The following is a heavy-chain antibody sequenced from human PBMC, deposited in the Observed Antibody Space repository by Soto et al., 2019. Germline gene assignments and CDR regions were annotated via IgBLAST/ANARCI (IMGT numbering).Heavy chain of an antibody. CDR1: GYTFTNHG. CDR3: TRPTCTTVCQPLGPDY. D-gene: IGHD2-8*01. V-gene: IGHV1-18*01. CDR2: ISASSGRT. Sequence: QVQLVQSGAEVKEPGASVKVSCKTSGYTFTNHGISWVRQAPGQGLEWMGWISASSGRTSYAEKFQGRVTMTTDTSTTTAYMELRSLRSDDTAVYYCTRPTCTTVCQPLGPDYWGQGTLVTVSS. J-gene: IGHJ4*02.